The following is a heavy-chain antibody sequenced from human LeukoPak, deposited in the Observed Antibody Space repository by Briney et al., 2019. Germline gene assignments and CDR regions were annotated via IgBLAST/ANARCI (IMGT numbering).Heavy chain of an antibody. V-gene: IGHV1-18*01. D-gene: IGHD1-1*01. J-gene: IGHJ4*02. Sequence: ASVKVSCKASGYTFTSYGISWVRQAPGQGLEWMGWISAYNGNTNYAQKLQGRVTMTTDTSTSTAYMELRSLRSDDTAVYYCARVMVQLERSQPFDYWGQGTQVTVSS. CDR1: GYTFTSYG. CDR2: ISAYNGNT. CDR3: ARVMVQLERSQPFDY.